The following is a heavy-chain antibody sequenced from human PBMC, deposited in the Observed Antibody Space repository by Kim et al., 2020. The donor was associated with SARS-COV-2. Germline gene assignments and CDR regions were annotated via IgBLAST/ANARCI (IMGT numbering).Heavy chain of an antibody. J-gene: IGHJ6*03. V-gene: IGHV3-30*01. Sequence: RYYAAYGKGRFTISRDNSKNTLYLPMNRLRAEDTAVYYCARRPTYYYMDVWGKGTTVTVSS. CDR2: R. CDR3: ARRPTYYYMDV.